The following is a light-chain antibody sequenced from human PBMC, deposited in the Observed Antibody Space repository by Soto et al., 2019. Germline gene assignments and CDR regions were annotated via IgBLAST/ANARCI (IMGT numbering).Light chain of an antibody. CDR3: QQHNCRPIT. Sequence: DIVLTQSPASLSFSPGDRVTITCRASQGISTYLNWYQQKPGQAPNLLLYAASTLQSGIRLRFRGSGSGTEFTLSISSQQPEDFVTYYCQQHNCRPITFGQGTRLEIK. CDR1: QGISTY. V-gene: IGKV1-39*01. J-gene: IGKJ5*01. CDR2: AAS.